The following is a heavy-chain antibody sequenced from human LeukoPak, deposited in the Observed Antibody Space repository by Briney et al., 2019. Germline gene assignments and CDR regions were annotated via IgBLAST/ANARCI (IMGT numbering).Heavy chain of an antibody. Sequence: ASVKVSCKASGYTFTGYYMYWVRQAPGQGLDWMGWINPKSGDTNYAQKFQGRVTMTRDTSISTAYMELRRLRSDDTAVYYCARVDILTGYYFFDSWGQGTLVTVSS. CDR1: GYTFTGYY. J-gene: IGHJ4*02. D-gene: IGHD3-9*01. CDR3: ARVDILTGYYFFDS. CDR2: INPKSGDT. V-gene: IGHV1-2*02.